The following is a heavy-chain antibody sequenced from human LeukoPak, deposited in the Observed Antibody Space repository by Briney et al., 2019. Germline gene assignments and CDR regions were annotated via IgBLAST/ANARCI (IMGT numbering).Heavy chain of an antibody. Sequence: SETLSLTCAVYDGSFSDYYWSWIRQPPGKGLEWIGEINHSGSTNYNPSLKSRVTLSLDTSKNHFSLKLSSVTAADTAVYFCARGPYSYDSSGAFDIWGQGTMVTVSS. CDR1: DGSFSDYY. J-gene: IGHJ3*02. D-gene: IGHD3-22*01. CDR3: ARGPYSYDSSGAFDI. V-gene: IGHV4-34*01. CDR2: INHSGST.